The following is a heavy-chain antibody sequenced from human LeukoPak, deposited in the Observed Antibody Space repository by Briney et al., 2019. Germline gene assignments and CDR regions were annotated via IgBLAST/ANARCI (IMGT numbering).Heavy chain of an antibody. CDR2: VHPSGAT. D-gene: IGHD3-10*01. J-gene: IGHJ5*02. Sequence: SETLSLTCAVYGGSLSCYQWSWVRQSPQKGLEWIGEVHPSGATNFNPSLSSRVNMSVDTSKNQFSLKLGSVSAADTELYYCAGRVRELLAPRIMISLGVTLDPWGQGTLVTVSS. V-gene: IGHV4-34*01. CDR1: GGSLSCYQ. CDR3: AGRVRELLAPRIMISLGVTLDP.